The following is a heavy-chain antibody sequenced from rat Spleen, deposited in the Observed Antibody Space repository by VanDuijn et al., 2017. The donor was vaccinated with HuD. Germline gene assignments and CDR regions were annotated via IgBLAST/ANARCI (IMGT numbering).Heavy chain of an antibody. V-gene: IGHV5-29*01. CDR1: GFTFSDYY. CDR3: ARWGDY. CDR2: ISYDGSST. J-gene: IGHJ2*01. Sequence: EVQLVESDGGLVQPGRSLKLSCAASGFTFSDYYMAWVRQAPTKGLEWVATISYDGSSTYYRDSVKGRFTISRDNAKSTLYLQMDSLRSEDTATYYCARWGDYWGQGVMVTVSS.